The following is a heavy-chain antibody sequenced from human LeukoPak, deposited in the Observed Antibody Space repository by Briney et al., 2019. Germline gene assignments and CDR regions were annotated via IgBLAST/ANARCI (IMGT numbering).Heavy chain of an antibody. Sequence: GGSLRLSCAASGFTVSSNYVSWVRQAPGKGLEWVAVIWYDGSNKYYADSVKGRFTNSRDNSKNTLYLQMNSLRAEDTAVYYCARDTSLIRGMDVWGQGTTVTVSS. V-gene: IGHV3-33*08. CDR3: ARDTSLIRGMDV. CDR2: IWYDGSNK. J-gene: IGHJ6*02. D-gene: IGHD3-16*01. CDR1: GFTVSSNY.